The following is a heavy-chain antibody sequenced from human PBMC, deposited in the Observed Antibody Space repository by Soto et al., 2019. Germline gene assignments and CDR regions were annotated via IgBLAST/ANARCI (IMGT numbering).Heavy chain of an antibody. Sequence: QVQLVQSGAEVKKPGSSVKVSCRASGGTFSSYAVSWVRQAPGQGLEWMGVIIPLLNTPKYVEKFQGRVTSTADASATTAYLELSSLTSEDTAVYYCARESSSPNYYYYGMDVWGQGTTVTFSS. D-gene: IGHD6-6*01. CDR3: ARESSSPNYYYYGMDV. CDR1: GGTFSSYA. J-gene: IGHJ6*02. V-gene: IGHV1-69*01. CDR2: IIPLLNTP.